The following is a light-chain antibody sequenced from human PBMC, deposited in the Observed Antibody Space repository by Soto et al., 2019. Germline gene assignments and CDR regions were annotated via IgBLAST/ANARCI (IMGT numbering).Light chain of an antibody. J-gene: IGLJ2*01. CDR1: SSDVGGYNY. Sequence: QSALTQPASVSGSPGQSITISCTGTSSDVGGYNYVSWYQQHPGKAPKLLIYDVSNRPSGVSNRFSGSKSGNTASLTISGLHAGEAADYYFKSISSSSPLGVFGGCPQLNVL. V-gene: IGLV2-14*01. CDR2: DVS. CDR3: KSISSSSPLGV.